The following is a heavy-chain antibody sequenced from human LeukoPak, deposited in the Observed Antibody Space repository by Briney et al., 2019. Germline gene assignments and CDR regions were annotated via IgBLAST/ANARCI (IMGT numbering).Heavy chain of an antibody. V-gene: IGHV3-21*06. Sequence: GRSLRLSCAAFGFSFSSYSMNWIRQAPGKGLEWVSSISTDNSYRHYADSVKGRFTISRDNPKNSLYLQMNTLRAEDTAVYYCARDVSLDFWGQGTLVTVSS. J-gene: IGHJ4*02. CDR2: ISTDNSYR. CDR1: GFSFSSYS. CDR3: ARDVSLDF.